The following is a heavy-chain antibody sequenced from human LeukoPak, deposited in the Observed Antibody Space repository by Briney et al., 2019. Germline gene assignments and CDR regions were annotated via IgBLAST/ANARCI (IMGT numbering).Heavy chain of an antibody. D-gene: IGHD2-2*02. V-gene: IGHV3-33*01. Sequence: PGRSLRLSCAASGFTFSSYGMHRVRQAPGKGLEWVAVIWYDGSNKYYADSVKGRFTISRDNSKNTLYLQMNSLRAEDTAVYYCARVNGFTPPTLVVYPYYFDYWGQGTLVTVSS. J-gene: IGHJ4*02. CDR1: GFTFSSYG. CDR3: ARVNGFTPPTLVVYPYYFDY. CDR2: IWYDGSNK.